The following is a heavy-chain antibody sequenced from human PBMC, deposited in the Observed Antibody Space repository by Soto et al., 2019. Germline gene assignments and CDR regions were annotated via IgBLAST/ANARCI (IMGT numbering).Heavy chain of an antibody. V-gene: IGHV4-31*02. J-gene: IGHJ4*02. Sequence: SETLSLTCTVSGGSISSGGYYWSWIRQHPGKGLEWIGYIYYSGSTYYNPSLESRVTISVDTSKNQFSLKLSSVTAADTAVYYCARVPGPYGGNSYYFDYWGQGTLVTVSS. CDR3: ARVPGPYGGNSYYFDY. D-gene: IGHD4-17*01. CDR1: GGSISSGGYY. CDR2: IYYSGST.